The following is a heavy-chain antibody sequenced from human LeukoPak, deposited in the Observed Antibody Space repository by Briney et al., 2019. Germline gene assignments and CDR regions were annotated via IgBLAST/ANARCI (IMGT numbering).Heavy chain of an antibody. D-gene: IGHD3-22*01. CDR3: ARDLYDSSGYDPS. V-gene: IGHV3-30-3*01. Sequence: GGSLRLSCAASGFTFSSYAMHWVRQAPGKGLEWVAVISYDGSNKYYADFVKGRFTISRDNSKNTLYLQMNSLRAEDTAVYYCARDLYDSSGYDPSWGQGTLVTVSS. CDR1: GFTFSSYA. CDR2: ISYDGSNK. J-gene: IGHJ4*02.